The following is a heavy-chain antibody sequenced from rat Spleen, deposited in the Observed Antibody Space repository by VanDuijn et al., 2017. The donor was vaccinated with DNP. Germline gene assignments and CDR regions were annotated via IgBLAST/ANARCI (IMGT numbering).Heavy chain of an antibody. Sequence: EVQLVESGGGLVQPGRSLKLSCAASGFTFSAYYMAWVRQAPAKGLEWVAYIGSPAYAPYYTDSVKGRFAISRANAKSTLYLQMNSLRSEDMATYYCVGWNSGHFDYWGQGVMVTVSS. CDR1: GFTFSAYY. V-gene: IGHV5-22*01. J-gene: IGHJ2*01. CDR2: IGSPAYAP. CDR3: VGWNSGHFDY. D-gene: IGHD4-3*01.